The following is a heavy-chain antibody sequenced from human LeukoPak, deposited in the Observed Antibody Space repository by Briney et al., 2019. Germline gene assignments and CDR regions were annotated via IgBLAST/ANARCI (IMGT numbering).Heavy chain of an antibody. Sequence: ASVKVSCKASGYTFTGYYMHWVRQAPGQGLEWMGWINPNSGGTNYAQKFRGWVTMTRDTSISTAYMELSRLRSDDTAVYYCAKGPKLGDGFHCDSWGQGTLVTVSS. CDR1: GYTFTGYY. CDR2: INPNSGGT. V-gene: IGHV1-2*04. J-gene: IGHJ4*02. CDR3: AKGPKLGDGFHCDS. D-gene: IGHD5-24*01.